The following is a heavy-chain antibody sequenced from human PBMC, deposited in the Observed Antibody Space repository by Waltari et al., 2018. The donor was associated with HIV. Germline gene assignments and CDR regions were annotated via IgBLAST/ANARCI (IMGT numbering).Heavy chain of an antibody. D-gene: IGHD3-10*01. CDR1: GFTFSSYA. Sequence: EVQLLESGGGLVQPGGSLRLSCAASGFTFSSYAMSWVRQAPGKGLEWVSAISGSGGSTYYADSVKGRFTISRDNSKNTLYLQMNSLRAEDTAVYYCAKDLSLWFGELASYGMDVWGQGTTVTVSS. CDR3: AKDLSLWFGELASYGMDV. CDR2: ISGSGGST. V-gene: IGHV3-23*01. J-gene: IGHJ6*02.